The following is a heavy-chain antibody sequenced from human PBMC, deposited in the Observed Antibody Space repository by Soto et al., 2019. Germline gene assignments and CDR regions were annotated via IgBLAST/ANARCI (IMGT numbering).Heavy chain of an antibody. V-gene: IGHV1-18*01. Sequence: ASVKVSCKASGYIFTSYGISWVRQAPGQGLEWMGWISAYNGNTNYAQKLQGRVTMTTDTSTSTAYMELRSLRSDDTAVYYCAREFEDSSGYYTSFYYFDYWGQGTLVTVSS. CDR1: GYIFTSYG. CDR2: ISAYNGNT. J-gene: IGHJ4*02. D-gene: IGHD3-22*01. CDR3: AREFEDSSGYYTSFYYFDY.